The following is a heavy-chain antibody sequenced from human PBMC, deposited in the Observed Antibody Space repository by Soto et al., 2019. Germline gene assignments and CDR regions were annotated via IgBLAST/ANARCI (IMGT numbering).Heavy chain of an antibody. V-gene: IGHV1-69*02. CDR2: IIPILGIA. J-gene: IGHJ4*02. CDR3: ARDSASYGRTYYFDC. Sequence: QVQLVQSGAEVKKPGSSVKVSCKASGGTFSSYTISWVRQAPGQGLEWMGRIIPILGIANYAQKFQGRVTIXXAXSXXKAYMELSSLRSEDTAVYYCARDSASYGRTYYFDCWGQGTLVTVSS. D-gene: IGHD1-26*01. CDR1: GGTFSSYT.